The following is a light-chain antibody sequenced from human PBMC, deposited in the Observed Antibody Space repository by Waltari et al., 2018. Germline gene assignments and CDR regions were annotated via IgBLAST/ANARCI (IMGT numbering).Light chain of an antibody. CDR2: WAS. CDR3: QQCYSSPLT. CDR1: QSILSGSDNTNS. Sequence: DIVMTQSPDSLAVSLRERATIHCRPSQSILSGSDNTNSLVWYQQKPGQPPTLLISWASTRESGVPDRFSGGGSGTDFSLTISSLQAEDVAVYYCQQCYSSPLTFGGGTKVEIK. V-gene: IGKV4-1*01. J-gene: IGKJ4*01.